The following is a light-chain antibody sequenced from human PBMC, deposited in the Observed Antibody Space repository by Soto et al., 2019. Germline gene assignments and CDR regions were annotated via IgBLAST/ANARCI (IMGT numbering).Light chain of an antibody. CDR3: QQRSNWPWT. V-gene: IGKV3-11*01. J-gene: IGKJ1*01. CDR1: QSVSSY. Sequence: EIVLTQSPATLSLSPGERATLSCRASQSVSSYLAWYQQKPGQAPRLLIYDASNRAPGIPARFSGSGSGTDFTRTISSLEPEDFAVYYCQQRSNWPWTFGQGTKVEIK. CDR2: DAS.